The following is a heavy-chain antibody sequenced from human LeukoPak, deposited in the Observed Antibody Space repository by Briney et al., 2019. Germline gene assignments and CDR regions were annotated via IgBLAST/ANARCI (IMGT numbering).Heavy chain of an antibody. J-gene: IGHJ4*02. D-gene: IGHD3-3*01. Sequence: SVKVSCKASGGTFSSYAISWVRQAPGQGLEWMGRIIPIFGTANYAQKFQGRVTITTDGSTSTAYMELSSLGSEDTAVYYCAGARYDFWSGYLTHWGQGTLVTVSS. CDR2: IIPIFGTA. CDR3: AGARYDFWSGYLTH. CDR1: GGTFSSYA. V-gene: IGHV1-69*05.